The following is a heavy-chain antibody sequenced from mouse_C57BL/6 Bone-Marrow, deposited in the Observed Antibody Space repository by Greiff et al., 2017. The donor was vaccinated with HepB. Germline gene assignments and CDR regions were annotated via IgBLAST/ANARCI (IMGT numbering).Heavy chain of an antibody. CDR2: IDPSDSYT. Sequence: VQLQQPGAELVRPGTSVKLSCKASGYTFTSYWMHWVKQRPGQGLEWIGVIDPSDSYTNYNQKFKGKATLTVDTSSSTAYMQLSSLTSEDSAVYYCARSETTGFDYWGQGTTLTVSS. J-gene: IGHJ2*01. CDR3: ARSETTGFDY. D-gene: IGHD1-1*01. CDR1: GYTFTSYW. V-gene: IGHV1-59*01.